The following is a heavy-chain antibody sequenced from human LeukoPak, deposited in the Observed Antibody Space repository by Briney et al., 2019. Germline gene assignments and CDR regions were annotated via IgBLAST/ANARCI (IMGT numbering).Heavy chain of an antibody. V-gene: IGHV4-59*08. CDR2: IYYSGST. D-gene: IGHD3-22*01. CDR3: ARRYYYDSSGYYSYWYFDL. Sequence: PSETLSLTCTVSGGSISSYYWSWIRQPPGKGQEWIGYIYYSGSTNYNPSLKSRVTIPVDTSKNQFSLKLSSVTAADTAVYYCARRYYYDSSGYYSYWYFDLWGRGTLVTVSS. CDR1: GGSISSYY. J-gene: IGHJ2*01.